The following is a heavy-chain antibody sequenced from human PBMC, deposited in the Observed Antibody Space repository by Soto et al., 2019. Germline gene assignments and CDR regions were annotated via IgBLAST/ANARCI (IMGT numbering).Heavy chain of an antibody. CDR1: GYTFSNYA. CDR3: ARVLDCSGGNCLEDSHHALEL. Sequence: ASVKVSCKASGYTFSNYALHWVRQAPGQRLEWLGWINAGNGYTQYSQNFQGRVTLTRDTSATTAYMELSSLRSEDTDLYYCARVLDCSGGNCLEDSHHALELWGQGTLVTVSS. CDR2: INAGNGYT. J-gene: IGHJ3*01. V-gene: IGHV1-3*01. D-gene: IGHD2-15*01.